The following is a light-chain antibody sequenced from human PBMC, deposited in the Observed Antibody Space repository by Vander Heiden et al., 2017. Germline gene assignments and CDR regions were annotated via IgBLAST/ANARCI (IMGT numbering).Light chain of an antibody. CDR2: KDS. CDR1: ALPKQY. CDR3: QSADSSGTYVV. Sequence: SYDLPQPPSVSVSPGQTARNTCSGDALPKQYAYWYQQKPGQAPVLVIYKDSERPSGIPERFSGSSSGTTVTLTISGVQAEDEADYYCQSADSSGTYVVFGGGTKLTVL. J-gene: IGLJ2*01. V-gene: IGLV3-25*03.